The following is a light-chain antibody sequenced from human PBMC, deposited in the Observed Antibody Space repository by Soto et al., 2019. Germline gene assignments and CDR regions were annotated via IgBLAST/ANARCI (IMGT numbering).Light chain of an antibody. J-gene: IGLJ1*01. CDR3: SSYTSSSTHG. V-gene: IGLV2-14*01. CDR1: SSDVGGYNY. Sequence: QSALTQPASVSASPGQSITISCTGTSSDVGGYNYVSWYQQHPGKAPKLMIYDVSNRPSGVSDRFSGSKSGNTASLTISGLQAEDEADYYCSSYTSSSTHGFGTGTKVTVL. CDR2: DVS.